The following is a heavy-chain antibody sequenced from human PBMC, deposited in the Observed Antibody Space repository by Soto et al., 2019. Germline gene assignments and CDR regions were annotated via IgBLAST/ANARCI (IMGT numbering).Heavy chain of an antibody. CDR1: GGTFSSYT. V-gene: IGHV1-69*02. CDR3: AVTYYYGSGSYHYGMDV. J-gene: IGHJ6*02. D-gene: IGHD3-10*01. Sequence: ASVKVSCKASGGTFSSYTISWVRQAPGQGLEWMGRIIPILGIANYAQKFQGRVTITADKSTSTAYMELSSLRSEDTAVYYCAVTYYYGSGSYHYGMDVWGQGTTVTVSS. CDR2: IIPILGIA.